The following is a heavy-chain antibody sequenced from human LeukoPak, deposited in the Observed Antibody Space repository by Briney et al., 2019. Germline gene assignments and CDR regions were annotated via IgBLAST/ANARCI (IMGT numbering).Heavy chain of an antibody. CDR1: GYSVSSDYY. Sequence: SETLSLTCTVSGYSVSSDYYWGWIRQSPRKGLEWIGSIDHGGNIYHNPSLKSRVTITVDTSKNRFSLKLTSVSAADTAVYYCAREPYYYGSIGYWDWGQGTLVTVSS. CDR3: AREPYYYGSIGYWD. D-gene: IGHD3-22*01. J-gene: IGHJ4*02. CDR2: IDHGGNI. V-gene: IGHV4-38-2*02.